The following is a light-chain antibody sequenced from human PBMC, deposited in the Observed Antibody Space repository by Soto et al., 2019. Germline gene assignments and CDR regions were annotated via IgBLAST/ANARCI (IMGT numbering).Light chain of an antibody. CDR2: GAS. V-gene: IGKV3-20*01. Sequence: EIVLKQSPGTLSLSPGERATLSCRASQSVSSSYLAWYQQKPGQAPRLLIDGASSRATGIPDRFSGSGSGTDFTLTISRLEPEDFAVYYCQQYGSSRTFGPGTKVDIK. CDR1: QSVSSSY. J-gene: IGKJ3*01. CDR3: QQYGSSRT.